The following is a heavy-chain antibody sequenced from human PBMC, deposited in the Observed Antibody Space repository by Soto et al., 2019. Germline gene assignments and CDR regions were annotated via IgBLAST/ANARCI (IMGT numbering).Heavy chain of an antibody. CDR1: GYTFTTYG. D-gene: IGHD3-16*01. J-gene: IGHJ6*02. CDR2: ISAHNGDT. Sequence: QVQLVQSGAEVKKPGASVQVSCKPSGYTFTTYGVSWVRQAPGQGLEWMGWISAHNGDTNYAQKFQGRVTMTTDTSTSTAYMELRSLRSDDTAVYYCASGGSWDSYYYGMDVWGQGTTVTVSS. V-gene: IGHV1-18*01. CDR3: ASGGSWDSYYYGMDV.